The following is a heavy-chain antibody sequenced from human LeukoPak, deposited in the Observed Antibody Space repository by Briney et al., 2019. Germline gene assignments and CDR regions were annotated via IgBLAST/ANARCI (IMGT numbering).Heavy chain of an antibody. CDR3: ARDLGARGY. J-gene: IGHJ4*02. Sequence: GGSLRLSCAASGFTFSSYAMGWVRQAPGKGLEWVSTITGGGGITFYADSVKGRFTISRDNSKNTLDMQMNSLRAEDTAVYYCARDLGARGYWGRGILVTVSS. D-gene: IGHD3-16*01. CDR1: GFTFSSYA. V-gene: IGHV3-23*01. CDR2: ITGGGGIT.